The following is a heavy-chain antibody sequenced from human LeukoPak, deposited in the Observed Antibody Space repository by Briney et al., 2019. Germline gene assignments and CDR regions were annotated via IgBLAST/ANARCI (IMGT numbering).Heavy chain of an antibody. CDR1: GFMFSSYW. V-gene: IGHV3-7*01. D-gene: IGHD3-22*01. CDR2: INEDESRK. CDR3: GRFQCDSRGYLVPFDY. J-gene: IGHJ4*02. Sequence: GGSLRLSCAASGFMFSSYWMSWVRQAPGKGLEWVANINEDESRKYSVDSVKGRFTISRDNVKNSLYLQMNSLRAEDTAVYYCGRFQCDSRGYLVPFDYWGQGALVTVSS.